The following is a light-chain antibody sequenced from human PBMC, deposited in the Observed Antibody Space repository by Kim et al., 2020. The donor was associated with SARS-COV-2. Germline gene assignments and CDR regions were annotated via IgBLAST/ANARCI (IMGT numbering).Light chain of an antibody. CDR1: NLGDKY. CDR2: QNY. Sequence: VAVCPEQTATFTGSGDNLGDKYICWYQQKSGQSPVLVIYQNYKRPSGIPERFSGSNSGNTATLTISGTQAMDEADYYCQAWDFNRVFGRGTQLTVL. J-gene: IGLJ3*02. V-gene: IGLV3-1*01. CDR3: QAWDFNRV.